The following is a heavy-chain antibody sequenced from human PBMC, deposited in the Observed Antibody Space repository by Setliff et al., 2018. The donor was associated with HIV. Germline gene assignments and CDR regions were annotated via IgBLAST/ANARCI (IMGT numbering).Heavy chain of an antibody. CDR1: GVSTSIHY. CDR2: IHTSDTT. J-gene: IGHJ4*02. CDR3: AREFVSIMITFGGVIVSYFDY. D-gene: IGHD3-16*02. V-gene: IGHV4-4*07. Sequence: SETLSLTCTVSGVSTSIHYWVWIRQPAGRGLEWIGRIHTSDTTRYNPSLQSRVAMSVDTSKNQFSLKLTSVSAADTAVYYCAREFVSIMITFGGVIVSYFDYWGQGTLVTVSS.